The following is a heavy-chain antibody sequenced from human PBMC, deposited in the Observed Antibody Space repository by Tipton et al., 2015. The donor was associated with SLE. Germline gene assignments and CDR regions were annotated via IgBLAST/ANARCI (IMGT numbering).Heavy chain of an antibody. Sequence: GSLRLSCAASGFTFSSYSMNWVRQAPGKGLVWVSRINSDGSDTRYADSVKGRFTISRDNSKNTLYLQMNSLRVEDTAVYYCTAWLLPQYYFGYWGQGTLVTVSS. J-gene: IGHJ4*02. CDR3: TAWLLPQYYFGY. CDR1: GFTFSSYS. CDR2: INSDGSDT. V-gene: IGHV3/OR16-13*01. D-gene: IGHD3-22*01.